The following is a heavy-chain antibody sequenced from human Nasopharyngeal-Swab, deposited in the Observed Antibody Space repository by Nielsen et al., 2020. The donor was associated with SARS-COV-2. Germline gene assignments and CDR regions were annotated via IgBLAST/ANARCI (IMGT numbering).Heavy chain of an antibody. D-gene: IGHD6-6*01. CDR1: GGSFSGYY. Sequence: GSLRLSCAVYGGSFSGYYWSWIRQPPGKGLEWIGEINHSGSTNYNPSLKSRVTISVDTSKNQFSLKLSSVTAADTAVYYCARGREVAAQNWFDPWGQGTLVTVSS. CDR3: ARGREVAAQNWFDP. J-gene: IGHJ5*02. V-gene: IGHV4-34*01. CDR2: INHSGST.